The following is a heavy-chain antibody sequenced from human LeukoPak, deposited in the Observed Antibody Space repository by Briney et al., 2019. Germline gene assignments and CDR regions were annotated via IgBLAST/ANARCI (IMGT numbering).Heavy chain of an antibody. CDR2: IKQGGSEK. D-gene: IGHD4-17*01. J-gene: IGHJ4*02. CDR3: ARVRGDYNFDY. CDR1: GFTFSSYW. Sequence: TGGSLRLSCAASGFTFSSYWMTWVRQAPGKGLEWVANIKQGGSEKYYVDSVKGRFTISRDNAKNSLYLQMNRLRAEDTAVYYCARVRGDYNFDYWGQGTLVTVSS. V-gene: IGHV3-7*01.